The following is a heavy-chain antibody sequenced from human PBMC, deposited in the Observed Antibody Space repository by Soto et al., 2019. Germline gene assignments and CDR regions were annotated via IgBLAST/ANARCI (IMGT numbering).Heavy chain of an antibody. V-gene: IGHV1-46*02. J-gene: IGHJ6*02. D-gene: IGHD3-10*01. CDR1: GYSFNSHF. CDR2: IDPNGGGT. Sequence: QARLVQSGAAVRKPGASVTISCKASGYSFNSHFVHWVRQAPGQGLEWMAIIDPNGGGTTGHAEKFQGRVTLTRDTATSTMYVELRSLRSEDTAVYYCARSDYGLDVWGQGTSVTVSS. CDR3: ARSDYGLDV.